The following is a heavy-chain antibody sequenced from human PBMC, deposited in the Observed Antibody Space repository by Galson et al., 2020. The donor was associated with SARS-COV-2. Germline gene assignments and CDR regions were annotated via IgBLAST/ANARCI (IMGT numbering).Heavy chain of an antibody. D-gene: IGHD3-10*01. Sequence: ASVKVSCKASGYSFTGYYIYYIRQAPGQGLEWVGRINPNSGATNYADKLQGRLSLTVDTSMTTAYMEVYGLTSDDTGVYYCVRGKFFGDLGAFDVWGQGTVVTVSS. V-gene: IGHV1-2*05. J-gene: IGHJ3*01. CDR3: VRGKFFGDLGAFDV. CDR2: INPNSGAT. CDR1: GYSFTGYY.